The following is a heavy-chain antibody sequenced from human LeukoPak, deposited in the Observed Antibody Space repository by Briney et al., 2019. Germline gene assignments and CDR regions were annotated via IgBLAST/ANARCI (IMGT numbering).Heavy chain of an antibody. V-gene: IGHV3-30*03. CDR3: ASSDSSGYYFFHY. Sequence: GGSLRLSCAASGFPFSTFGMHWVRQAPGKGLEWVAAIAYDGSVKYYPDSVKGRLTISRDNSKNTLYLQMNSLRAEDTAVYYCASSDSSGYYFFHYWGQGTLVTVSS. CDR2: IAYDGSVK. CDR1: GFPFSTFG. D-gene: IGHD3-22*01. J-gene: IGHJ4*02.